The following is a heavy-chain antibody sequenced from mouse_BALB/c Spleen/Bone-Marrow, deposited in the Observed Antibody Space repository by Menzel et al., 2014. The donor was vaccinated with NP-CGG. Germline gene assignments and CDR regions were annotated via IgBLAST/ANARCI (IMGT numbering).Heavy chain of an antibody. D-gene: IGHD2-10*01. CDR1: GFTFTSYV. V-gene: IGHV1-14*01. CDR2: INPYNDGT. CDR3: ARMEGSPTAVYYAMGY. J-gene: IGHJ4*01. Sequence: EVKLQESGPELVKPGASAKMSCKASGFTFTSYVMHWVKQKPGQGLEWIGYINPYNDGTKYNEKFKGKATLTSDKSSSTAYMELSSLTSEVSAVYYCARMEGSPTAVYYAMGYWAQGTSVTVSS.